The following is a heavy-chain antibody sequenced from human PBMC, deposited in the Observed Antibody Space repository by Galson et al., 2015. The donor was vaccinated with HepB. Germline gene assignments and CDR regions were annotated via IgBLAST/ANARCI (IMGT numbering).Heavy chain of an antibody. CDR3: ARADYYDSSGQKKTEYFQH. Sequence: SVKVSCKASGYTFTSYYMHWVRQAPGQGLEWMGIINPSSGSTSYAQKFQGRVTMTRDTSTSTVYMELSSLRSEDTAVYYCARADYYDSSGQKKTEYFQHWGQGTLVTVSS. J-gene: IGHJ1*01. V-gene: IGHV1-46*03. D-gene: IGHD3-22*01. CDR1: GYTFTSYY. CDR2: INPSSGST.